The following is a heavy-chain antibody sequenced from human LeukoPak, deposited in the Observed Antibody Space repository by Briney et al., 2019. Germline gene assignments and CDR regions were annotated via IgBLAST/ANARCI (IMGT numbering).Heavy chain of an antibody. CDR2: VSGSGDNT. V-gene: IGHV3-23*01. J-gene: IGHJ4*02. D-gene: IGHD6-13*01. CDR1: GFTFNNYA. Sequence: PGGSLRLSCAASGFTFNNYAMTWVRQAPGKGLEWVSVVSGSGDNTNYADSVKGRFTISRDNSKNTLYLQMNSLRAEDTAVYYCAKNPTYSSSFVDYWGQGTLVTVSS. CDR3: AKNPTYSSSFVDY.